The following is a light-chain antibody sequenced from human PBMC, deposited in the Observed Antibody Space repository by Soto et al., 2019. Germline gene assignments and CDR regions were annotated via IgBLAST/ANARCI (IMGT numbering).Light chain of an antibody. J-gene: IGKJ5*01. CDR2: AAF. Sequence: DIQMTQSPSSVSASVGDRVTISCRASEDINSRLAWYQQKPGNAPKLLIYAAFILQSGVPSRFSGYGSGTDFTLSISSLQPEDFATYYCQQADSFPITFGQGKRLEI. CDR3: QQADSFPIT. V-gene: IGKV1-12*01. CDR1: EDINSR.